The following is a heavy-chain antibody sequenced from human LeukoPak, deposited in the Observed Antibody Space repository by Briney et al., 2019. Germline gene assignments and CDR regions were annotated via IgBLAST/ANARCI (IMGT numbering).Heavy chain of an antibody. V-gene: IGHV1-2*02. CDR1: GYTFTGYY. D-gene: IGHD2/OR15-2a*01. CDR2: INPNSGGT. J-gene: IGHJ1*01. CDR3: ARSTTPNENEYFEH. Sequence: ASVKVSCKASGYTFTGYYMHWVRQAPGQGLEWKGWINPNSGGTNYIQKFQGRVTMTRDTSISTAYMELSRLRSDDTAVYYCARSTTPNENEYFEHWGQGTLVTVSS.